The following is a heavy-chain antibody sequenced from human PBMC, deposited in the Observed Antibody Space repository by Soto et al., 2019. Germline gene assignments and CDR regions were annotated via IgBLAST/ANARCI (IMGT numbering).Heavy chain of an antibody. V-gene: IGHV3-30-3*01. CDR3: ARAYEGDYFDY. CDR2: ISYDGSNK. Sequence: QVQLVESGGGVVQPGRSLSLSCAASGFTFSSYATHWVRQAPGKGLEWVAVISYDGSNKYYADSVKGRFTISRDNSKNTLYLQMNSLRAEDTAVYYCARAYEGDYFDYWGQGTLVTVSA. J-gene: IGHJ4*02. D-gene: IGHD3-16*01. CDR1: GFTFSSYA.